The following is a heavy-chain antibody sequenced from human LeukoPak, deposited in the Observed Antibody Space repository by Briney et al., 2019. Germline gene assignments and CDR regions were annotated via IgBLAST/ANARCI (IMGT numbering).Heavy chain of an antibody. V-gene: IGHV4-4*07. D-gene: IGHD3-22*01. CDR1: GGSISSYY. J-gene: IGHJ4*02. Sequence: PSETLTLTCTVSGGSISSYYWRWIRQPAGKGLECIGRIYTSGSTNYNPSLKSRVTMSVDTSKNQFSLKLSSVTAADTAVYYCARGGYYDSSGYYYLIDYWGQGTLVTVSS. CDR3: ARGGYYDSSGYYYLIDY. CDR2: IYTSGST.